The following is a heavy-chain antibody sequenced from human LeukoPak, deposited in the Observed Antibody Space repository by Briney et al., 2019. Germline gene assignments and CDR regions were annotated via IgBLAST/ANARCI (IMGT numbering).Heavy chain of an antibody. V-gene: IGHV1-58*02. CDR1: GFTFTISG. Sequence: SVKVSYKASGFTFTISGMQWVRLARGQGREGIGWIVVGSGNTNYTQKFLERVTITMDMSTSTAYMELSSLRSEDTAVYYCAADGRDLYSGSYSPFDYWGQGTLVTVSS. CDR3: AADGRDLYSGSYSPFDY. CDR2: IVVGSGNT. J-gene: IGHJ4*02. D-gene: IGHD1-26*01.